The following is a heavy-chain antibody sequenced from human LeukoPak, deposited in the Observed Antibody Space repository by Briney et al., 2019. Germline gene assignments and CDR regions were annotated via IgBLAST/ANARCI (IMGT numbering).Heavy chain of an antibody. V-gene: IGHV3-7*01. CDR3: ARWRQSSTWYWLDP. Sequence: GRSLRLSCAASGFTLSSDWIGWASQAGGEGLEWVAYIRQDGGETYYVDSVKGRFTISRDNAKNSLYLQMNSLRVEETAMYYCARWRQSSTWYWLDPWGQGTLVTVSP. CDR1: GFTLSSDW. CDR2: IRQDGGET. D-gene: IGHD6-13*01. J-gene: IGHJ5*02.